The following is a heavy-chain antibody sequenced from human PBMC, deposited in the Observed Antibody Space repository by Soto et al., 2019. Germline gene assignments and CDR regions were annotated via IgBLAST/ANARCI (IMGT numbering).Heavy chain of an antibody. CDR2: INHSGST. CDR3: ASGDIVVVPAAIRSSYYDYGMDV. V-gene: IGHV4-34*01. D-gene: IGHD2-2*02. Sequence: QVQLQQWGAGLLKPSETLSLTCAVYGGSFSGYYWSWIRQPPGKGLEWIGEINHSGSTNYNPSLKSRVTISVDTSKNQFSLKLSSVTAADTAVYYCASGDIVVVPAAIRSSYYDYGMDVWGQGTTVTVSS. J-gene: IGHJ6*02. CDR1: GGSFSGYY.